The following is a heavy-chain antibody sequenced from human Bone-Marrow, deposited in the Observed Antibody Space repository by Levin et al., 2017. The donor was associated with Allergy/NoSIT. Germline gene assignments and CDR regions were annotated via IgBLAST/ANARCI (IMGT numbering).Heavy chain of an antibody. Sequence: ASVKVSCKASGGTFSSHGIAWVRQAPGQGLEWMGGIIPIFGPPNYAQKFQGRVTISADESTNTAYMELSSLRSDDTAVFYCARLTGDCSGDACLSRYFYYYMDVWGKGTTVTVSS. V-gene: IGHV1-69*13. CDR3: ARLTGDCSGDACLSRYFYYYMDV. J-gene: IGHJ6*03. D-gene: IGHD2-15*01. CDR2: IIPIFGPP. CDR1: GGTFSSHG.